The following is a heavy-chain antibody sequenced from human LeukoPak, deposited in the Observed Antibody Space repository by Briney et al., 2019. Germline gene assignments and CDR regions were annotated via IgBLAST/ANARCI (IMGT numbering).Heavy chain of an antibody. CDR3: AKSPMIVEEPIDY. D-gene: IGHD3-22*01. V-gene: IGHV3-23*01. CDR2: ISGSGGST. J-gene: IGHJ4*02. CDR1: GFTFSSYA. Sequence: PGGSLRLSCAASGFTFSSYAMSWVRQAPGKGLEWVSAISGSGGSTYYADSVKGRFTISRDNSKNTLYLQVNSLRAEDTAVYYCAKSPMIVEEPIDYWGQGTLVTVSS.